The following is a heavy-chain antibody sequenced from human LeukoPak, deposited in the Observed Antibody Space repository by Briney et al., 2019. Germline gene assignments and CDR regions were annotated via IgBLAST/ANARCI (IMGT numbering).Heavy chain of an antibody. J-gene: IGHJ3*02. D-gene: IGHD4-23*01. Sequence: ASVKFSCKASGYTFTSYGISWVRQAPGQGLEWMGIINPSGGSTSYAQKFQGRVTMTRDMSTSTVYMKLSSLRSEDTAVYYCARDRDIYGDNTAFDIWGQGTMVTVSS. CDR2: INPSGGST. CDR1: GYTFTSYG. CDR3: ARDRDIYGDNTAFDI. V-gene: IGHV1-46*01.